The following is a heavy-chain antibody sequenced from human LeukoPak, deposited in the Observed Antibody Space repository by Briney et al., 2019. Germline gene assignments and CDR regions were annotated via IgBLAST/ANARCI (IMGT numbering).Heavy chain of an antibody. Sequence: PSETLSLTCAVYGGSFSGYYWSWIPQSPGKGLQWMGEINHGGTNNYNPSLKSRVPISVDTSKSQFSLKVTSVTAADTALYYCARGPSTAARPGFDYWGRGALVTVSS. CDR2: INHGGTN. V-gene: IGHV4-34*01. CDR3: ARGPSTAARPGFDY. J-gene: IGHJ4*02. CDR1: GGSFSGYY. D-gene: IGHD6-13*01.